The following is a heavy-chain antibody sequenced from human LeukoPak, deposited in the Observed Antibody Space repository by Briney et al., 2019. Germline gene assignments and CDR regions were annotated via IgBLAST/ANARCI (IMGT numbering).Heavy chain of an antibody. J-gene: IGHJ4*02. CDR2: INPNSGIT. CDR3: ARGLYYYDSNGRTPYDY. Sequence: ASVKVSCKASGYTFTGYYMHWVRQAPGQGLEWMGWINPNSGITGYAQKFQGRVSMTRNTSISTAYMELSSLRSEDTAVYYCARGLYYYDSNGRTPYDYWGQGTLVTVSS. V-gene: IGHV1-8*02. D-gene: IGHD3-22*01. CDR1: GYTFTGYY.